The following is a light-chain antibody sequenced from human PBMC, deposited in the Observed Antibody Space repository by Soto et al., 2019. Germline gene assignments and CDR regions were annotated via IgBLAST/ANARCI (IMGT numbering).Light chain of an antibody. J-gene: IGLJ3*02. CDR3: QTWGTGIRV. V-gene: IGLV4-69*01. CDR2: LNSDGSH. CDR1: SEHSTYA. Sequence: QLVLTQSPSASASLGASVNLTCTLSSEHSTYAIAWHQQQPEKGPRFLMKLNSDGSHNKGDGIPDRFSGSSSGAERYLSTSSLRSEDEADYYCQTWGTGIRVFGGGTKLTVL.